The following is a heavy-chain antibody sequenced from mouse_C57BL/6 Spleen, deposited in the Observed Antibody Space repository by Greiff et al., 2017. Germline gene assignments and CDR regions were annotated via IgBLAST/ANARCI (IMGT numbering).Heavy chain of an antibody. CDR1: GFSFNTYA. Sequence: EVKVEESGGGLVQPKGSLKLSCAASGFSFNTYAMNWVRQAPGKGLEWVARIRSKSNNYATYYADSVKDRFTISRDDSESMLYLQMNNLKTEDTAMYYCGGGTWFAYWGQGTLVTVSA. CDR2: IRSKSNNYAT. J-gene: IGHJ3*01. CDR3: GGGTWFAY. V-gene: IGHV10-1*01.